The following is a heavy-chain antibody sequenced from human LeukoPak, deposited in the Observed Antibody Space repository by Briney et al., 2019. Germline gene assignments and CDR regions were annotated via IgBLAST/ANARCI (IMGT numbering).Heavy chain of an antibody. Sequence: PGGSLRLSCAASGFTFSSYAMSWVRQAPGKGLEWVSSISVSGGTYYADSVKGRLTISRDNSKNTLYLQMHSLRAEDAALYYCAKWEVGPTRGYYFDYWGQGTLVTVSS. CDR2: ISVSGGT. V-gene: IGHV3-23*01. CDR1: GFTFSSYA. J-gene: IGHJ4*02. D-gene: IGHD1-26*01. CDR3: AKWEVGPTRGYYFDY.